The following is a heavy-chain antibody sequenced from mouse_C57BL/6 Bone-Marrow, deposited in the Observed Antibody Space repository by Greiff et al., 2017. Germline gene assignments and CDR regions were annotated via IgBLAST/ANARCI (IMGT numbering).Heavy chain of an antibody. CDR3: AGDRSDLGYFDV. V-gene: IGHV12-3*01. CDR1: GFPITSGYY. Sequence: QVHVKQSGPGLVKPSQSLFLTCSITGFPITSGYYWIWIRQSPGKPLEWMGYITHSGETFYNPSLQSPISITRETSKKQFFLQLNSVTTEDTAMYYCAGDRSDLGYFDVWGTGTTVTVSS. J-gene: IGHJ1*03. D-gene: IGHD2-4*01. CDR2: ITHSGET.